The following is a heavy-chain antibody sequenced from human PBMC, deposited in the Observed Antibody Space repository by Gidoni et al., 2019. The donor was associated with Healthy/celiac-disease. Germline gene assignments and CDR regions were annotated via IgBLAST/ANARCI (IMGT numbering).Heavy chain of an antibody. V-gene: IGHV3-15*01. CDR1: GFTFINAW. J-gene: IGHJ4*02. CDR3: TTDQKTYYDILTGYYELDY. Sequence: EVQLVESGGGLVKPGGSLRLSCAASGFTFINAWISWVRQAPGKGLEWVGRIKSKTDGGTTDYAAPVKGRFTISRDESKNTLYLQMNSLKTEDTAVYYCTTDQKTYYDILTGYYELDYWGQGTLVTVSS. D-gene: IGHD3-9*01. CDR2: IKSKTDGGTT.